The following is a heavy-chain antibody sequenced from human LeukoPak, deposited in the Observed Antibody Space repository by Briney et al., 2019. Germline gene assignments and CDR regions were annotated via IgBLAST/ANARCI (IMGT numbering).Heavy chain of an antibody. V-gene: IGHV4-38-2*02. CDR3: ARAVDSSGFSSFQH. D-gene: IGHD3-22*01. CDR2: IYHTGST. CDR1: GHSIINSYY. J-gene: IGHJ1*01. Sequence: SETLSLTCTVSGHSIINSYYWGWIRQPPGKGLEWIGSIYHTGSTYKNPSLKSRVTISVDTSKNQFSLKLNSVTAADTAVYYCARAVDSSGFSSFQHWGQGTLVTVSS.